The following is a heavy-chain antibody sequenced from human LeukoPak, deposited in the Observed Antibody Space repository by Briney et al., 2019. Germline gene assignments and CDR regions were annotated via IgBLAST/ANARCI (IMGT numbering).Heavy chain of an antibody. Sequence: PSETLSLTCTVSGGSINSGDYYWSWIRQPPGKGLEWIGYIYYSGSTYYNPSLKSRVTISVDTSKNQFSLKLSSVTAADTAVYYCDRVSVLKGAFDIWGQGTMVTVSS. V-gene: IGHV4-30-4*01. J-gene: IGHJ3*02. CDR2: IYYSGST. D-gene: IGHD6-6*01. CDR3: DRVSVLKGAFDI. CDR1: GGSINSGDYY.